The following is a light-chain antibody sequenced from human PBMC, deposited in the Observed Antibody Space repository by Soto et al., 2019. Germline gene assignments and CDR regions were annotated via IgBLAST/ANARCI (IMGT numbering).Light chain of an antibody. Sequence: EILLTQSPATLSLSPGDSATLSCRASQSVNTYLAWYQQKPGQAPRLLIYGSSKRATGIPARFSGSGSGTDFTLTINRLEPEDFAVYYCQQRSDWPTFGPGTRLEIK. CDR1: QSVNTY. CDR3: QQRSDWPT. CDR2: GSS. J-gene: IGKJ5*01. V-gene: IGKV3-11*01.